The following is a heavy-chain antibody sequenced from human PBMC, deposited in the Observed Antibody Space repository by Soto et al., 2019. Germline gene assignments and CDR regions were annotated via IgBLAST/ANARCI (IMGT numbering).Heavy chain of an antibody. CDR3: TSVSGLWRGTAVTAQVV. D-gene: IGHD2-21*01. Sequence: QRQLVESGGGLVKPGGSLSLSCSASGFSMGDHDMNWIRKTPGQALEWVSYISTSGKTIKYADSVKGRFTISRDNANNPLFLQMNTLRAGYTALDYCTSVSGLWRGTAVTAQVVWGQGTTVIVSS. J-gene: IGHJ6*02. CDR1: GFSMGDHD. CDR2: ISTSGKTI. V-gene: IGHV3-11*01.